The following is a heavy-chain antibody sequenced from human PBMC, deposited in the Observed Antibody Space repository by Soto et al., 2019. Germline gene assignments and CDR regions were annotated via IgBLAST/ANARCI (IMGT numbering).Heavy chain of an antibody. D-gene: IGHD1-20*01. V-gene: IGHV3-33*01. Sequence: QGQLVESGGGVVQPGRSLRLSCVGSGFDFKTYGMHWVRQAPGKGLEWAAVIGFDGTNIHYSDSVRGRFSISRDNSENTVSLQMNSLRVEDTALYYCVRTACVINNCSYRGVRWGQGTLVTV. CDR3: VRTACVINNCSYRGVR. J-gene: IGHJ4*02. CDR1: GFDFKTYG. CDR2: IGFDGTNI.